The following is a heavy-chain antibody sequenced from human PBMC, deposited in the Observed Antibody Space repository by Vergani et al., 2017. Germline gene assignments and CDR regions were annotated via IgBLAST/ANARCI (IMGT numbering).Heavy chain of an antibody. CDR3: AREGIAAVGTTLLFDY. Sequence: QVQLVESGGGVVQPGRSLRLSCAASGFTFSAYGMHWVRQAPGKGLEWVAVTWYDGNNQYYADSVKGRFTISRDNSKNTLYVQMNSLRAEDTAVYYCAREGIAAVGTTLLFDYWGQGTLVTVSS. D-gene: IGHD6-13*01. J-gene: IGHJ4*02. V-gene: IGHV3-33*01. CDR1: GFTFSAYG. CDR2: TWYDGNNQ.